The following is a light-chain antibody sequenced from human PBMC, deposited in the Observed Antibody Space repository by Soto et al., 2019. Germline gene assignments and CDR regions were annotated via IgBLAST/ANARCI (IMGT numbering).Light chain of an antibody. J-gene: IGLJ2*01. V-gene: IGLV2-8*01. Sequence: QSALTQPPSASGSPGQSVTISCTGTSSDVGGYNYVSWYQQHPGQAPKFIIYEVSKRPSGVPDRFSGSKSGNTASLTVTGLQAEDEADYYRSSYAGSNNVVFGGGTKLTVL. CDR1: SSDVGGYNY. CDR2: EVS. CDR3: SSYAGSNNVV.